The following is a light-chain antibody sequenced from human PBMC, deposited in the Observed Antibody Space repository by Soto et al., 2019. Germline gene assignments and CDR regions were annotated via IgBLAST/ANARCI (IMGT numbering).Light chain of an antibody. V-gene: IGKV3-15*01. Sequence: EIVMTQSPATLSLSPGERATLSCRASLSVSSDLAWYRQKPGQAPRLLIYRAFTRATGIPARFSGSGFGTDFTLTISSLQSEDFAVYYCQQYGASPYTFGQGTELEIK. CDR2: RAF. CDR1: LSVSSD. J-gene: IGKJ2*01. CDR3: QQYGASPYT.